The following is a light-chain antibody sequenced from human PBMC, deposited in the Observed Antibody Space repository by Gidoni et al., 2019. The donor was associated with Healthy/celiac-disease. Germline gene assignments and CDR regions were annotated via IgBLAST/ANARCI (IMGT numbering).Light chain of an antibody. CDR3: QSYDSSLSGLYV. Sequence: QSVLTQPPSVSGAPGQMVTIACTGGSSNIGAGYDAHWHQQLPGTAPKLLIYVNSNRPSGGPNRFSGSKSGTSASLAITGLQTEDEADYYCQSYDSSLSGLYVFGTGTKVTVL. CDR2: VNS. J-gene: IGLJ1*01. CDR1: SSNIGAGYD. V-gene: IGLV1-40*01.